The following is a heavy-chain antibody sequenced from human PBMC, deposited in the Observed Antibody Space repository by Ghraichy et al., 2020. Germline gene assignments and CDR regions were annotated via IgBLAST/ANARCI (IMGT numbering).Heavy chain of an antibody. CDR2: ISGSGNTT. J-gene: IGHJ4*02. CDR3: AKDANHVGLFDA. Sequence: LSLTCAASGFTFRNYAMTWVRQAPGKGLEWVSAISGSGNTTHYADSVKGRFTISRDNSRNMLYLRMNSLRAEDMAVYYCAKDANHVGLFDAWGLGTLVTVSS. V-gene: IGHV3-23*01. CDR1: GFTFRNYA. D-gene: IGHD1-14*01.